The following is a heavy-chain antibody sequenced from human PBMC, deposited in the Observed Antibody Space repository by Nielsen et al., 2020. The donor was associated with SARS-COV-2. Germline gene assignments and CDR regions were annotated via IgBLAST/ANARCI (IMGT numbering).Heavy chain of an antibody. V-gene: IGHV3-7*03. Sequence: GESLKISCAASGFTFSSYWMSWVRQAPGKGLEWVANIKQDGSEKYYVDSVKGRFTIPRDNAKNSLYLQMNSLRAEDTAVYYCASGLWLLYYWGQGTLVTVSS. CDR3: ASGLWLLYY. CDR2: IKQDGSEK. J-gene: IGHJ4*02. D-gene: IGHD5-18*01. CDR1: GFTFSSYW.